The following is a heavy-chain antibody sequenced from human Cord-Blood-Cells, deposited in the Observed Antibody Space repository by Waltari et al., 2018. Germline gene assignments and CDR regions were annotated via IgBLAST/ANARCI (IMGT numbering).Heavy chain of an antibody. CDR3: AIHPRGSPWYFDL. V-gene: IGHV1-69*12. Sequence: QLQLGQSAAEVKKPGSSVKVSCKASGGTFSSYAISWMRQAPGQGLEWMGGIIPICGTANYAQKFQGRVTITADESTSTAYMELSSLRSEDTAVYYCAIHPRGSPWYFDLWGRGTLVTVSS. J-gene: IGHJ2*01. D-gene: IGHD6-13*01. CDR1: GGTFSSYA. CDR2: IIPICGTA.